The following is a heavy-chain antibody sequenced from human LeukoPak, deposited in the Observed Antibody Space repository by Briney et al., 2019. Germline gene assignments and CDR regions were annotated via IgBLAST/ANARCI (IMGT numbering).Heavy chain of an antibody. J-gene: IGHJ6*02. Sequence: ASVKVSCKASGYTFTNYDIRWVRQAPGQGLEWMGWISAYNGNTNYAQKFQGRVTMTTDTSTSTAYVELRSLRSDDTAVYFCAREVTHHVYYGMDVWGQGTTVTVSS. V-gene: IGHV1-18*01. CDR2: ISAYNGNT. D-gene: IGHD4-11*01. CDR1: GYTFTNYD. CDR3: AREVTHHVYYGMDV.